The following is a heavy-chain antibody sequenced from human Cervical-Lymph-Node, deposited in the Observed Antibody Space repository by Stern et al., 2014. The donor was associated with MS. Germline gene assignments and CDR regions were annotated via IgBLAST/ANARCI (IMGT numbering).Heavy chain of an antibody. J-gene: IGHJ4*02. CDR1: GDSISSYTHY. Sequence: QVQLQESSPGLVKPSETLSLTCAVSGDSISSYTHYWAWIRQPPGKGLEWRGMVYSSGATSYTPSLKSRVSISLATSKNPSSLGLTSVTAADTAVYYCAKHACTGAACPFDLWGQGTLVTVSS. CDR3: AKHACTGAACPFDL. V-gene: IGHV4-39*01. CDR2: VYSSGAT. D-gene: IGHD2-8*02.